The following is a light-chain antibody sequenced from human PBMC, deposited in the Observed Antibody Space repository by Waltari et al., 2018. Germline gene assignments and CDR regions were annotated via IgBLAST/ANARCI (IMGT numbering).Light chain of an antibody. V-gene: IGKV3-20*01. CDR1: QSISSSY. Sequence: ESVLTQSPGTLSLSPGDRATLSCRASQSISSSYLAWYQQKPGLAPRLLVCGGSSRAAGIPDRFSGSGSGTDFTLTISRLEPDDFAVYYCQQYGDSPLVTFGPGTRVDVK. CDR3: QQYGDSPLVT. CDR2: GGS. J-gene: IGKJ3*01.